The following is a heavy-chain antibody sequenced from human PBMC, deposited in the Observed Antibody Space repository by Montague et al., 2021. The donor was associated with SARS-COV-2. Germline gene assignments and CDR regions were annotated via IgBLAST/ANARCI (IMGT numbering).Heavy chain of an antibody. J-gene: IGHJ4*02. CDR1: GGSFSGYY. CDR3: ARGARQGYGFRLGSFDY. Sequence: SETLSLTCAVYGGSFSGYYWNWIRQPPGKGLEWIGEINHSGSTNYNPSLKSRVTMSVVTSKNQFSLKLSSVTAADMAVYYWARGARQGYGFRLGSFDYWGQGTLVTVSS. D-gene: IGHD3-10*01. CDR2: INHSGST. V-gene: IGHV4-34*01.